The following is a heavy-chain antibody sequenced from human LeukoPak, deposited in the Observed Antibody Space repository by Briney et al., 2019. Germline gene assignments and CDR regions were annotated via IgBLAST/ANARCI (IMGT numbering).Heavy chain of an antibody. CDR1: GFTFSSYA. J-gene: IGHJ4*02. CDR3: AKAPYDSSGYYYFDY. V-gene: IGHV3-23*01. Sequence: GGSLRLSCAASGFTFSSYAMSWVRQAPGKGLEWVSAISGSGGSTYYADSVKGRFTISRDNSKNTLYLQMNSLRAEDTAVYYCAKAPYDSSGYYYFDYWGQGTLVTVSS. CDR2: ISGSGGST. D-gene: IGHD3-22*01.